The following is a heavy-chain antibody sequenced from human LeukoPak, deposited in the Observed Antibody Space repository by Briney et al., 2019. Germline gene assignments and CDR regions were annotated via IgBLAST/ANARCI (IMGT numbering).Heavy chain of an antibody. D-gene: IGHD3-16*01. CDR1: GYFISSDYY. V-gene: IGHV4-38-2*02. J-gene: IGHJ4*02. CDR3: ARAMFAGATSDY. CDR2: IYHSGST. Sequence: PSETLSLTCTVSGYFISSDYYWGWIRPPPGKGLEWIGSIYHSGSTYYNPSLKSRVTISVDTSKNQFSLKLSSVTAADTAVYYCARAMFAGATSDYWGQGTLVTVSS.